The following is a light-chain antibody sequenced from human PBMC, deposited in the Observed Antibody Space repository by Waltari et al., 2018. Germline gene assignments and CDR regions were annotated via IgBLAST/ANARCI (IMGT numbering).Light chain of an antibody. CDR1: QSIGDH. Sequence: EIGITQSPAILSVSPGERATLSCRASQSIGDHLAWYQQKLGQAPRLLIYDASIRATGIPARFSGSGSGTEFTLTINSLQSEDFAVYYCQQYNHWYTFGQGTKLEIK. CDR2: DAS. CDR3: QQYNHWYT. J-gene: IGKJ2*01. V-gene: IGKV3-15*01.